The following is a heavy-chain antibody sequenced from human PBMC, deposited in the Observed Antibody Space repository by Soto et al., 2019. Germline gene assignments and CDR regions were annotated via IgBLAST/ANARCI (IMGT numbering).Heavy chain of an antibody. J-gene: IGHJ6*02. Sequence: GGSLRLSCAASGFTFSSYAMHWVRQAPGKGLEWVAVISYDGSNKYYADSVKGRFTISRDNSKNTLYLQMNSLRAEDTAVYYCARDRVRGVGTRMDVWGQGTTVTVSS. CDR2: ISYDGSNK. CDR1: GFTFSSYA. V-gene: IGHV3-30-3*01. CDR3: ARDRVRGVGTRMDV. D-gene: IGHD3-10*01.